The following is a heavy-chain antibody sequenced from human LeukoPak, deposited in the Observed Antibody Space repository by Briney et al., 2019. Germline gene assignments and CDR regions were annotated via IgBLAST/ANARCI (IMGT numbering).Heavy chain of an antibody. D-gene: IGHD2-2*01. CDR2: ISYDGSNK. CDR1: RFTFSSYA. V-gene: IGHV3-30*03. CDR3: SSFSSTFH. J-gene: IGHJ4*02. Sequence: GGSLRLSWAASRFTFSSYAMSWVRHAPGKGLEWVAVISYDGSNKYYADSVKGRFTISRDNAKNSLYLQMNSLTAEDTAVYYCSSFSSTFHSGQGTLVTVSS.